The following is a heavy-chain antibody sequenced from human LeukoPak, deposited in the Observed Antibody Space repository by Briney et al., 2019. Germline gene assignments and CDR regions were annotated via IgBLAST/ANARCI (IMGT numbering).Heavy chain of an antibody. J-gene: IGHJ4*02. CDR3: AKGDSSSFDY. CDR1: GYTFTGYY. CDR2: INPNSGGT. D-gene: IGHD6-13*01. Sequence: ASVKVSCKASGYTFTGYYMHWVRQAPGHGLEWMGRINPNSGGTNYAQKFQGRVTMTRDMSISTAYMELSRLRSDDTAVYYCAKGDSSSFDYWGQGTLVTVSS. V-gene: IGHV1-2*06.